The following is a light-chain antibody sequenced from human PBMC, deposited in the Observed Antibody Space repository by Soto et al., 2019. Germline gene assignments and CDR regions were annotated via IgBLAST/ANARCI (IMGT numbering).Light chain of an antibody. CDR1: TSDVGGYNY. V-gene: IGLV2-8*01. Sequence: QSVLTQPPSASGSPGQSVTISCTGTTSDVGGYNYVSWYQLHPGKVPKLIISEVNKRPSGVPDRFSGSKSGGTASLTVSGLQAEDEADYFCSSYAGSKNFILFGGGTKLTVL. J-gene: IGLJ2*01. CDR3: SSYAGSKNFIL. CDR2: EVN.